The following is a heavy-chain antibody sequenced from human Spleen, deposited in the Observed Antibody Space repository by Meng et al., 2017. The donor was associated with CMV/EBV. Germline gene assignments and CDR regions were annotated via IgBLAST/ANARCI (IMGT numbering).Heavy chain of an antibody. D-gene: IGHD6-19*01. J-gene: IGHJ4*02. CDR2: IFHDGST. CDR1: GGSIGTYY. CDR3: ARVETGYSSGWYYFDS. Sequence: SETLSLTCVVSGGSIGTYYWSWIRQPPGKGLEWIGYIFHDGSTTHNPSLKSRVTMSVDTYQNQYSLKLNSVTAADTAVYYCARVETGYSSGWYYFDSWGQGTVVTVSS. V-gene: IGHV4-59*01.